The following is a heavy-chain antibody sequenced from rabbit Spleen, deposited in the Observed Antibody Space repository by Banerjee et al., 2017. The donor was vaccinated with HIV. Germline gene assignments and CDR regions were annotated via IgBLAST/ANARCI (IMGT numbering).Heavy chain of an antibody. D-gene: IGHD1-1*01. Sequence: QSLEESGGDLVKPGTSLTLTCTVSGFSFSSNWICWVRQAPGKGLEWIACIDTNDGDTDYANWPKGRFTISKASSTTVTLQMTSLTAADTATYFCARKYSSTSYYQTVHLWGPGTLVTVS. CDR1: GFSFSSNW. CDR2: IDTNDGDT. V-gene: IGHV1S40*01. CDR3: ARKYSSTSYYQTVHL. J-gene: IGHJ4*01.